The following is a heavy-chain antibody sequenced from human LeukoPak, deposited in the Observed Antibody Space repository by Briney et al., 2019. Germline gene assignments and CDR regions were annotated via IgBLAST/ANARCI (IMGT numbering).Heavy chain of an antibody. V-gene: IGHV3-23*01. J-gene: IGHJ5*02. D-gene: IGHD6-13*01. CDR2: ITGSGSGT. CDR3: AKGMAAGLLDWFDP. Sequence: GGSLRLSCVASGFTFSNYVMTWVRQAPGKGLEWVATITGSGSGTFYVNSVKGRFTISRDNSKNTVYLQINNLGVEDAALYYCAKGMAAGLLDWFDPWGQGTLVTVSS. CDR1: GFTFSNYV.